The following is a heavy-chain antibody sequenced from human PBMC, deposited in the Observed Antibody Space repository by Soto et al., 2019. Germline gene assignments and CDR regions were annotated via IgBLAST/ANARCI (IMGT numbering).Heavy chain of an antibody. Sequence: RVSCAASGFTFSNYGMHRVRQAPGKGLEWVAVIWYDGSNKYYADSVKGRFTISRDNSKNTLYLQMNSLRAEDTAVYYCARGGGGSPMGYFSGMDVWGHGTTVTVSS. D-gene: IGHD2-15*01. CDR2: IWYDGSNK. CDR3: ARGGGGSPMGYFSGMDV. CDR1: GFTFSNYG. V-gene: IGHV3-33*01. J-gene: IGHJ6*02.